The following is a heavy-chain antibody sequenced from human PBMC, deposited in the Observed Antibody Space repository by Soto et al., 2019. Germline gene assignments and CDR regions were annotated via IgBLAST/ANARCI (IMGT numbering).Heavy chain of an antibody. CDR2: IIYSGTT. V-gene: IGHV4-59*01. CDR3: ARVADSSGYPIDD. Sequence: PSETLSLTCTVSGGSINNYYWSWIRQPPGTGLEWIGYIIYSGTTNYSPSLKSRVTMSVDTSRNQFSLKLSAVTAADTAVYFCARVADSSGYPIDDWGQGILVTVSS. CDR1: GGSINNYY. J-gene: IGHJ4*02. D-gene: IGHD3-22*01.